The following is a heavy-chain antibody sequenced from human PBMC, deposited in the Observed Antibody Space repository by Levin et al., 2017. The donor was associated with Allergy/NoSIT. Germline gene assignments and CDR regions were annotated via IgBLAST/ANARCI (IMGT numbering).Heavy chain of an antibody. V-gene: IGHV3-53*01. Sequence: GESLKISCAASGFTVSSNYMSWVRQAPGKGLEWVSVIYSGGSTYYADSVKGRFTISRDNSKNTLYLQMNSLRAEDTAVYYCARDLGSGYFHYYGMDVWGQGTTVTVSS. CDR3: ARDLGSGYFHYYGMDV. J-gene: IGHJ6*02. CDR1: GFTVSSNY. D-gene: IGHD3-3*01. CDR2: IYSGGST.